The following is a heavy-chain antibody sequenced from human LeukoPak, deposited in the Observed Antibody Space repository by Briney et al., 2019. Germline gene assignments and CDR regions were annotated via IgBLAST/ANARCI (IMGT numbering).Heavy chain of an antibody. Sequence: GGSLRLSCAASGFTFSSYAMSWVRQAPGKGLEWVSAISGSGGSTYYADSVKGRFTISRDNSKNTLYLQMNGLRAEDTAVYYCAKDQGSVAAAVSWFDPWGQGTLVTVSS. D-gene: IGHD6-13*01. V-gene: IGHV3-23*01. CDR1: GFTFSSYA. J-gene: IGHJ5*02. CDR2: ISGSGGST. CDR3: AKDQGSVAAAVSWFDP.